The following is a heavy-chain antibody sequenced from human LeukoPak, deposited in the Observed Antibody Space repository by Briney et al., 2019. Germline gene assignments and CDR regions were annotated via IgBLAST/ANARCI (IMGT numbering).Heavy chain of an antibody. Sequence: GGSLRLSCAASGFTFSSYSMNWVRQAPGKGLEWVSSISSSSSYIYYADSVKGRFTISRDNAKNSLYLQMNSLRAEDTAVYYCATNPGDIVVVPAAPDAFDIWGQGTMVTVSS. D-gene: IGHD2-2*01. CDR3: ATNPGDIVVVPAAPDAFDI. J-gene: IGHJ3*02. CDR2: ISSSSSYI. V-gene: IGHV3-21*01. CDR1: GFTFSSYS.